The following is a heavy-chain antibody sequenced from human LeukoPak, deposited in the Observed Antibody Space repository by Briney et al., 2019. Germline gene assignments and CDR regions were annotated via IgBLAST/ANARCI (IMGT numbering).Heavy chain of an antibody. J-gene: IGHJ5*02. CDR2: TYYRSKWYN. CDR1: GDSVSSNSAA. D-gene: IGHD1-26*01. Sequence: SQTLSLTCALSGDSVSSNSAAWNWIRQSPSRGLEWLVRTYYRSKWYNDYAVSVKSRITINPDTSKNQFSLKLNSVTPEDTAVYYCAREINVGLPGGFDPWGQGTLVTVSS. V-gene: IGHV6-1*01. CDR3: AREINVGLPGGFDP.